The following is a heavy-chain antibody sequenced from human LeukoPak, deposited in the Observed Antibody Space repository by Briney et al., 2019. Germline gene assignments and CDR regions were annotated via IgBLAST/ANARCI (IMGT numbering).Heavy chain of an antibody. CDR2: IYSGGST. D-gene: IGHD6-19*01. V-gene: IGHV3-53*01. Sequence: GGSLRLSCAASGFTFSSYAMSWVRQAPGKGLEWVSVIYSGGSTYYADSVKGRFTISRDNSKNTLYLQMNSLRAEDTAVYYCARAVAGFDYWGQGTLVTVSS. CDR1: GFTFSSYA. CDR3: ARAVAGFDY. J-gene: IGHJ4*02.